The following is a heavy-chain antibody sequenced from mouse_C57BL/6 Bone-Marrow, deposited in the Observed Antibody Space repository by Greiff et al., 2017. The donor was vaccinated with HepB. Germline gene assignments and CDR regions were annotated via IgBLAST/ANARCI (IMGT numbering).Heavy chain of an antibody. CDR3: AVYYDYEDAMDY. J-gene: IGHJ4*01. CDR2: IYPGDGDT. V-gene: IGHV1-82*01. Sequence: QVQLQQSGPELVKPGASVKISCKASGYAFSSSWMNWVKQRPGKGLEWIGRIYPGDGDTNYNGKFKGKATLTADKSSSTAYMQLSSLTSEDSAVYFCAVYYDYEDAMDYWGQGTSVTVSS. CDR1: GYAFSSSW. D-gene: IGHD2-4*01.